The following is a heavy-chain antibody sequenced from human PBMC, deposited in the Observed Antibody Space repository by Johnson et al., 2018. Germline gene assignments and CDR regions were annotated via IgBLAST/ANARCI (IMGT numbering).Heavy chain of an antibody. J-gene: IGHJ6*03. Sequence: QVQLQESGPGLVKPSETLALTCSVSGGSINSSSAYCWGWIRQPPGKGLEWIGRISHSGTTFYNPSLRSRVTISVDTSNNHFSLKVNSVTAADTAVCQNYHRMDVWGTGTTVTVSS. CDR3: YHRMDV. CDR1: GGSINSSSAYC. V-gene: IGHV4-39*02. CDR2: ISHSGTT.